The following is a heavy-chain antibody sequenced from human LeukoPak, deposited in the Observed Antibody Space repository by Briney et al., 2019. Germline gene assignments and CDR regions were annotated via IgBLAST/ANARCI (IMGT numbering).Heavy chain of an antibody. CDR3: VRSYDILTPNWFDP. Sequence: SETLSLTCTVSGGSISSYYWSWIRQPPGKGLEWIGYIYYTGSTNYNPSLKSRVIISVDTSKNQFSLKLSSVTAADTAVYYCVRSYDILTPNWFDPWGQGTLVTVSS. V-gene: IGHV4-59*01. D-gene: IGHD3-9*01. CDR1: GGSISSYY. J-gene: IGHJ5*02. CDR2: IYYTGST.